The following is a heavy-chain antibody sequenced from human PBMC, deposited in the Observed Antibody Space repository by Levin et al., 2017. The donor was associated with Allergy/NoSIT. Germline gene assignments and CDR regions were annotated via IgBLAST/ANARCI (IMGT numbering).Heavy chain of an antibody. Sequence: GGSLRLSCAASGFTFSSYAMHWVRQAPGKGLEWVAVISYDGSNKYYADSVKGRFTISRDNSKNTLYLQMNSLRAEDTAVYYCARGIVDTYSSSWGLGMDVWGQGTTVTVSS. CDR1: GFTFSSYA. CDR2: ISYDGSNK. J-gene: IGHJ6*02. CDR3: ARGIVDTYSSSWGLGMDV. D-gene: IGHD6-6*01. V-gene: IGHV3-30*04.